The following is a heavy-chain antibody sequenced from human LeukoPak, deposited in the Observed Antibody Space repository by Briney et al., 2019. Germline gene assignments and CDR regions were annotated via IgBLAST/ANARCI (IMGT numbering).Heavy chain of an antibody. D-gene: IGHD2-8*01. CDR3: ARQWQFVDY. CDR2: ISSSGSTI. V-gene: IGHV3-11*01. J-gene: IGHJ4*02. Sequence: GGSLRLSCAPSGFTFTDYYMSWIRQAPGKGLEWVSYISSSGSTIYYTDSVKGRFTLSRDNAKNSLYLQMNRMRAEETAVYYCARQWQFVDYWGQGPLVPVSS. CDR1: GFTFTDYY.